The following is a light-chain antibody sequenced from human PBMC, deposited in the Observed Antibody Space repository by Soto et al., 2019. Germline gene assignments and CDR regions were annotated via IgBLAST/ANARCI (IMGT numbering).Light chain of an antibody. J-gene: IGKJ1*01. CDR3: QQYNNWPPWT. CDR2: GAS. Sequence: EIVMTQSPATLSVSPGERATLSCRASQSVSSNLAWYKQKPGKAPRLLIYGASTRATGIPARFSGSGSGTEFTLTICSLQSEAFAVYYCQQYNNWPPWTFGQGTKVDIK. CDR1: QSVSSN. V-gene: IGKV3-15*01.